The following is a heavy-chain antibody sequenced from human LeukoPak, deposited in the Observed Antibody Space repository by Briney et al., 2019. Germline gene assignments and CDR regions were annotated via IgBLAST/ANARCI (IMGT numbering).Heavy chain of an antibody. CDR1: GFTFSSYA. V-gene: IGHV3-23*01. J-gene: IGHJ4*02. D-gene: IGHD3-22*01. CDR3: AKGGGLLNYYDSSGYIDY. Sequence: GGSLRLSCAASGFTFSSYAMSWVRQAPGKGLEWVPAISGSGGSTYYADSVKGRFTISRDNSKNTLYLQMNSLRAEDTAVYYCAKGGGLLNYYDSSGYIDYWGQGTLVTVSS. CDR2: ISGSGGST.